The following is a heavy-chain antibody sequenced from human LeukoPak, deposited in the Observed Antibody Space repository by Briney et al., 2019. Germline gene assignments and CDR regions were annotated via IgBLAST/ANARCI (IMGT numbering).Heavy chain of an antibody. CDR3: AKGEMAAGRYYFDY. V-gene: IGHV3-23*01. CDR2: ISGSGGST. Sequence: GGSLRLSCAASGFTFSSYAMSWARQAPGKGLEWVSAISGSGGSTYYADSVKGRFTISRDNSKNTLCLQMDSLRAEDTAIYYCAKGEMAAGRYYFDYWGQGTLVTVSS. J-gene: IGHJ4*02. CDR1: GFTFSSYA. D-gene: IGHD5-24*01.